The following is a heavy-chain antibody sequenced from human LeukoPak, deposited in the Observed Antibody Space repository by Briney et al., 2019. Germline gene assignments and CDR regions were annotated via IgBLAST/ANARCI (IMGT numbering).Heavy chain of an antibody. CDR3: AKDQAKYSGYDFYY. V-gene: IGHV3-30*02. CDR2: IRYDGSNK. D-gene: IGHD5-12*01. J-gene: IGHJ4*02. CDR1: GFTFSSYW. Sequence: GGSLRLSCAASGFTFSSYWMSWVRQAPGKGLEWVAFIRYDGSNKYYADSVKGRFTISRDNSKNTLYLQMNSLRAEDTAVYYCAKDQAKYSGYDFYYWGQGTLVTVSS.